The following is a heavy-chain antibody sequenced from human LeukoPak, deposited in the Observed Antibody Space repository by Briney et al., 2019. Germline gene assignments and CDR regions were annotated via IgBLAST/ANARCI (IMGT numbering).Heavy chain of an antibody. V-gene: IGHV4-39*01. Sequence: KPSETLSLTCTVSDGSIRSSTYYWGWIRQPPGKGLEWIGSIYYSGSTYYNPSLKSRVTISVDTSKNQFSLKLSSVTAADTAVYYCARQRLRGNSYGSYGMDVWGQGTTVTVSS. CDR1: DGSIRSSTYY. CDR3: ARQRLRGNSYGSYGMDV. CDR2: IYYSGST. D-gene: IGHD5-18*01. J-gene: IGHJ6*02.